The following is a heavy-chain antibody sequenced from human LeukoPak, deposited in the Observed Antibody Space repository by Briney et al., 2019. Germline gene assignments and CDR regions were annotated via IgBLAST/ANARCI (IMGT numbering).Heavy chain of an antibody. CDR3: AKDGRLGWFGDSSHGMDV. CDR2: ISGSGGST. V-gene: IGHV3-23*01. CDR1: GFTFSSYA. J-gene: IGHJ6*02. D-gene: IGHD3-10*01. Sequence: GGSLRLSCSASGFTFSSYAMSWVRQAPGEGLEWVSAISGSGGSTYYADSVKGRFTISRDNSKNTLYLQMNSLRAEDTAVYYCAKDGRLGWFGDSSHGMDVWGQGTTVTVSS.